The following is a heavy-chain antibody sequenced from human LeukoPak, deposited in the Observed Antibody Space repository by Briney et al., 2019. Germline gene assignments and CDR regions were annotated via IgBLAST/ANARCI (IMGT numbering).Heavy chain of an antibody. CDR1: GFTFSNYG. J-gene: IGHJ3*01. D-gene: IGHD3-10*01. Sequence: GGSLRLSCTASGFTFSNYGLNWVRQAPGKGLEWVSFIDTSGSYIYYGDSVKGRVTISRDNAKNSLYLQMDGLRAEDTAVYYCARGRSITLLRGVAMSDGFDVWGQGAMVTVSS. CDR2: IDTSGSYI. CDR3: ARGRSITLLRGVAMSDGFDV. V-gene: IGHV3-21*01.